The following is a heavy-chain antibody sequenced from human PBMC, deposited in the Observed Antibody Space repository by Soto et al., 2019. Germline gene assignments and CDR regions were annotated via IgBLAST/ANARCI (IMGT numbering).Heavy chain of an antibody. Sequence: LRLSCAASGFTFSSYAMHWVRQAPGKGLEWVAVISYDGSNKYYADSVKGRFTISRDNSKNTLYLQMNSLRAEDTAVYYCASPPLAARYFDYWGQGTLVTVSS. D-gene: IGHD6-6*01. CDR1: GFTFSSYA. J-gene: IGHJ4*02. V-gene: IGHV3-30-3*01. CDR3: ASPPLAARYFDY. CDR2: ISYDGSNK.